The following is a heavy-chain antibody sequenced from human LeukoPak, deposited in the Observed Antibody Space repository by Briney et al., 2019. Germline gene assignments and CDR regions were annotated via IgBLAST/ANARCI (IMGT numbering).Heavy chain of an antibody. J-gene: IGHJ3*02. V-gene: IGHV5-51*01. CDR2: IYPGDSDT. CDR3: ARLMIVVASAFDI. Sequence: GESLKISCKGSGYSFTSYWIGWVRQMPGKGLEWMGIIYPGDSDTRYSPSFQGQVTISADKSIGTAYLQWSSLKASDTAMYYCARLMIVVASAFDIWGQGTMVTVSS. CDR1: GYSFTSYW. D-gene: IGHD3-22*01.